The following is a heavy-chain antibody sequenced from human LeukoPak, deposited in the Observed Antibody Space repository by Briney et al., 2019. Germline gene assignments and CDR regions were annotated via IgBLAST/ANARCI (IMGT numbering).Heavy chain of an antibody. CDR2: ISHDGGNK. CDR1: GFTLSSCG. V-gene: IGHV3-30*02. D-gene: IGHD4-23*01. CDR3: AKETMVTLGSYFHY. Sequence: GGSLRLSCAVSGFTLSSCGMHWVRQAPGKGLEWLAGISHDGGNKYYADSVKGRFTISRDNSQNTLDLQMNSPRAEDTALYYCAKETMVTLGSYFHYWGQGTQVTVSS. J-gene: IGHJ4*02.